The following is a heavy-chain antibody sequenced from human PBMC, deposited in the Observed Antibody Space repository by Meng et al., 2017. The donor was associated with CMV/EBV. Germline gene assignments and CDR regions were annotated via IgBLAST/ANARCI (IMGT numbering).Heavy chain of an antibody. Sequence: GESLKISCAASGFTFSDYYMTWIRQAPGKGLEWVSYISSSGSTIYYADSVKGRFTICSDNAKNSLYLQINSLRAEDTAVYYCSSVKCSSTSCYIRDYYYGMDVWGQGTTVTVSS. J-gene: IGHJ6*02. D-gene: IGHD2-2*02. CDR3: SSVKCSSTSCYIRDYYYGMDV. V-gene: IGHV3-11*04. CDR2: ISSSGSTI. CDR1: GFTFSDYY.